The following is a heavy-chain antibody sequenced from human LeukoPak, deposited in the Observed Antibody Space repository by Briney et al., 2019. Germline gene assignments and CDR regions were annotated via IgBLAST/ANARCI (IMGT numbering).Heavy chain of an antibody. Sequence: GGSLRLSCAASGFTFSSYAMSWVRQAPGKGLEWVSTISGSGGSAYYADSVKGRFTISRDNSKNTLYLQMNSLRAEDTAVYYCAKVGGSSPNYYCDSRGQGTLVTVSS. CDR1: GFTFSSYA. CDR3: AKVGGSSPNYYCDS. V-gene: IGHV3-23*01. CDR2: ISGSGGSA. D-gene: IGHD2-2*01. J-gene: IGHJ4*02.